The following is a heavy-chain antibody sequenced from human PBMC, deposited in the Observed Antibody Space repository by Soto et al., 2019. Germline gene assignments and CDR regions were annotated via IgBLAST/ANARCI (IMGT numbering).Heavy chain of an antibody. V-gene: IGHV4-38-2*01. CDR1: GCSISSGYY. D-gene: IGHD3-22*01. CDR3: ARGGSYYYDSSGYYDFDY. CDR2: IYHSGST. J-gene: IGHJ4*02. Sequence: TSETLSLTCAVSGCSISSGYYWGWIRQHPGKGLEWIGSIYHSGSTYYNPSLKSRVTISVDTSKNQFSLKLSSVTAADTAVYYCARGGSYYYDSSGYYDFDYWGQGTLVTVSS.